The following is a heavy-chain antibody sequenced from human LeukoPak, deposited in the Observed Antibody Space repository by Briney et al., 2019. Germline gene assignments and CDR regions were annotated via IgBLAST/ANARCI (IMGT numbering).Heavy chain of an antibody. CDR1: GFTFSSYA. CDR3: ARDRGGYYYFDY. CDR2: ISYDGSNK. D-gene: IGHD3-22*01. Sequence: GGSLRLSCAASGFTFSSYAMHWVRQAPGKGLEWVAVISYDGSNKYYADSVKGRFTISRDNSKNTLYLQMNSLRAEDTAVYCCARDRGGYYYFDYWGQGTLVTVSS. V-gene: IGHV3-30-3*01. J-gene: IGHJ4*02.